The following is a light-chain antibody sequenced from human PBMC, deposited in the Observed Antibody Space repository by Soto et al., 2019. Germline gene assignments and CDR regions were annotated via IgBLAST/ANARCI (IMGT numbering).Light chain of an antibody. Sequence: DIQMTQSPSSLSASVGDRVTITCRARQSISNYLAWYQQKPGKVPKLLIYAASTLQSGVPSRISGSGSGTDFTLTISSLQPDDVATYYCQKYNSAPRTFGQGTQVEIK. J-gene: IGKJ1*01. CDR2: AAS. CDR3: QKYNSAPRT. CDR1: QSISNY. V-gene: IGKV1-27*01.